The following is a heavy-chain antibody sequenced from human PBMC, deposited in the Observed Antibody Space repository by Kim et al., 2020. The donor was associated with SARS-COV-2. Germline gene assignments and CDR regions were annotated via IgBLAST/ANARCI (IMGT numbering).Heavy chain of an antibody. Sequence: TYYADPEKGRYTSSRDNSKNTLYLQMNSLRAEETAVYYCAKDRMGATSHWGQGTLVTVSS. CDR3: AKDRMGATSH. D-gene: IGHD1-26*01. J-gene: IGHJ4*02. CDR2: T. V-gene: IGHV3-23*01.